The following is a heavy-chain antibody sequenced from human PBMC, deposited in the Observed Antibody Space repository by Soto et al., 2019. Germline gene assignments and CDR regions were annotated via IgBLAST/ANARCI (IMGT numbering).Heavy chain of an antibody. J-gene: IGHJ5*02. V-gene: IGHV1-18*01. CDR3: ARVEGQERPVNWFDP. CDR1: GYTFTSYG. D-gene: IGHD1-1*01. Sequence: GASVNVSCKASGYTFTSYGISWVRQAPGQGLEWMGWISAYNGNTNYAQKLQGRVTMTTDTSTSTAYMELRSLRSDDTAVYYCARVEGQERPVNWFDPWGQGTLVTVSS. CDR2: ISAYNGNT.